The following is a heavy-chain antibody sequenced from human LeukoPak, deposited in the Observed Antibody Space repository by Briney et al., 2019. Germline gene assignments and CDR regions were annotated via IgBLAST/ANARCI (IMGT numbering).Heavy chain of an antibody. CDR2: IYYSGST. V-gene: IGHV4-59*01. J-gene: IGHJ4*02. CDR1: GGSISSYY. CDR3: ARSDVEMATITDYYFDY. D-gene: IGHD5-24*01. Sequence: KPSETLSLTCTVSGGSISSYYWGWIRQPPGKGLAWIGYIYYSGSTNYNPSLKSRVTMSVDTSKNQFSLKLSSVTAADTAVYYCARSDVEMATITDYYFDYWGQGTLVTVSS.